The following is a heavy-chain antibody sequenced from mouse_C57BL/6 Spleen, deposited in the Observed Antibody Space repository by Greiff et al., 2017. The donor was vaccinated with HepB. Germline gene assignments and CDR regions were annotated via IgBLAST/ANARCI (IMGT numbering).Heavy chain of an antibody. CDR3: ARDYDVRFAY. CDR1: GYSFTGYY. CDR2: INPSTGGT. D-gene: IGHD2-4*01. Sequence: EVKLMESGPELVKPGASVKISCKASGYSFTGYYMNWVKQSPEKSLEWIGEINPSTGGTTYNQKFKAKATLTVDKSSSTAYMQLKSLTSEDSAVYYCARDYDVRFAYWGQGTLVTVSA. V-gene: IGHV1-42*01. J-gene: IGHJ3*01.